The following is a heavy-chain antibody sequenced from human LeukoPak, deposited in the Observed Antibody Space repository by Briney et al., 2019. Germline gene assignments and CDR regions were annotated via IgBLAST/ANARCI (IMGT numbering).Heavy chain of an antibody. Sequence: ASVKVSCKASGYTFTSYGISWVRQAPGQGLEWMGWICAYKGNTNYAQKLQGRVTMTTDTSTSTAYMELRSLRSDDTAVYYCARDLRGYSYGRETSFDRWGQGTLVTVSS. CDR1: GYTFTSYG. CDR2: ICAYKGNT. V-gene: IGHV1-18*01. D-gene: IGHD5-18*01. CDR3: ARDLRGYSYGRETSFDR. J-gene: IGHJ5*02.